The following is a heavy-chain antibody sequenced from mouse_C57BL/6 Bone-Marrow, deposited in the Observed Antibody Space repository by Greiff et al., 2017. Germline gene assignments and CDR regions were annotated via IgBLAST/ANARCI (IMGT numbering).Heavy chain of an antibody. CDR1: GYTFTDYY. Sequence: EVQLQQSGPELVKPGASVKISCKASGYTFTDYYMNWVKQSHGKSLEWIGDINPNNGGTSYNQKFKGKATLTVDKSSSTAYMELRSLTAEDSAVYYCGTFAYWGQGTLVTVSA. V-gene: IGHV1-26*01. CDR2: INPNNGGT. CDR3: GTFAY. J-gene: IGHJ3*01.